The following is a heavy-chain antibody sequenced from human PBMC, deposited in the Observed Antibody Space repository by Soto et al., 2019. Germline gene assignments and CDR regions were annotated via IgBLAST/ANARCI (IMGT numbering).Heavy chain of an antibody. J-gene: IGHJ4*02. CDR2: IYYSGST. V-gene: IGHV4-59*08. Sequence: SQTLCLTCSVSGGSIGGYDGSWIRQPTRKGLEWVGDIYYSGSTNYNPSLKRRVTISVDTCKNQFSQKRSSVTAADTTEDYCETHSSRSWSYFDYLGLGTLLTV. CDR3: ETHSSRSWSYFDY. CDR1: GGSIGGYD. D-gene: IGHD6-13*01.